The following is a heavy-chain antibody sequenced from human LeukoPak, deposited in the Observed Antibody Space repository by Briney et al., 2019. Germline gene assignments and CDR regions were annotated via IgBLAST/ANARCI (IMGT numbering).Heavy chain of an antibody. CDR3: AKMGDLYYFGSGTYPADY. D-gene: IGHD3-10*01. CDR2: IDSSRNT. Sequence: PSETLSLTCTISGGSISTYYWNWIRQPPGKGLEWIGSIDSSRNTNYNPSLKSRVTISVATSKNQFSLRLTSVTAADTGVYHCAKMGDLYYFGSGTYPADYWGQGTRVIVSS. J-gene: IGHJ4*02. CDR1: GGSISTYY. V-gene: IGHV4-59*01.